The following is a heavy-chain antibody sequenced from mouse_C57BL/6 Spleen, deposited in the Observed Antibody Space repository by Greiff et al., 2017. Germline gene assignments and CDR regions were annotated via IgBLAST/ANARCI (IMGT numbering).Heavy chain of an antibody. Sequence: EVQGVESGGDLVKPGGSLKLSCAASGFTFSSYGMSWVRQTPDKRLEWVATISSGGSYTYYPDSVKGRFTISRDNAKNTLYLQMSSLKSEDTAMYYCARQELTYYIDYWGQGTTLTVSS. CDR1: GFTFSSYG. D-gene: IGHD4-1*01. V-gene: IGHV5-6*01. CDR3: ARQELTYYIDY. J-gene: IGHJ2*01. CDR2: ISSGGSYT.